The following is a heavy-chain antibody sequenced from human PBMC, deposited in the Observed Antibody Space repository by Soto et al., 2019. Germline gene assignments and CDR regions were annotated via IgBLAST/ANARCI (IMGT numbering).Heavy chain of an antibody. D-gene: IGHD2-15*01. V-gene: IGHV1-3*04. J-gene: IGHJ4*02. CDR3: ARDILFDY. CDR2: ISTGNGNT. CDR1: GYTFTNYA. Sequence: GASVKVSCKASGYTFTNYAMHWMRQAPGQRLEWMGWISTGNGNTKYSQKFQGRVTITRDTSASTAYVELNSLRDEDTAVYYCARDILFDYWGQGTLVTVSS.